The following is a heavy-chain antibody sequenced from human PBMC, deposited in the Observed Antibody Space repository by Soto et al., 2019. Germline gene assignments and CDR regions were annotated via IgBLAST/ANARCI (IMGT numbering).Heavy chain of an antibody. V-gene: IGHV3-33*01. Sequence: GSLRLSCEASGFDISTYGLHWVRQAPGKGLEWLAFIWYDGSNQHYAASVKGRFTISRDNSRNTLYLQMNNLRADDTAVYFCARAVSSATYYDCIGYWGRGTLVTVSS. CDR2: IWYDGSNQ. D-gene: IGHD1-26*01. CDR3: ARAVSSATYYDCIGY. CDR1: GFDISTYG. J-gene: IGHJ4*02.